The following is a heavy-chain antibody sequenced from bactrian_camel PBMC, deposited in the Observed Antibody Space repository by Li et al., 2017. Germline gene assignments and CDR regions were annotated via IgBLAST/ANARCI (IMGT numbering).Heavy chain of an antibody. J-gene: IGHJ6*01. CDR2: LDSDGTT. V-gene: IGHV3S53*01. Sequence: HVQLVESGGGSVQAGGSLRLACAISDYYSTGCIGWFRQTPGKEREGVAALDSDGTTSYADSVKGRFTISKDNAKNTVYLQMNNLKSEDTGMYYCAADGAGGSGDYCRYTLWRADFRSSGQGTQVTV. CDR3: AADGAGGSGDYCRYTLWRADFRS. D-gene: IGHD2*01. CDR1: DYYSTGC.